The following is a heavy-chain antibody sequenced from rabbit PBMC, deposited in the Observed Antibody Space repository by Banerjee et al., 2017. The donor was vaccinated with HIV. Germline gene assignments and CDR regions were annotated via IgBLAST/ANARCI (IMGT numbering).Heavy chain of an antibody. J-gene: IGHJ4*01. CDR1: GFSFSSRYW. V-gene: IGHV1S40*01. CDR3: ARDVAGGSYLAFNL. Sequence: QSLEESGGDLVKPGASLTLTCTASGFSFSSRYWICWVRQAPGKGLEWIACIYAGSSGTTYYASWAKGRFTISKTSSTTVTLQMTSLTAADTATYFCARDVAGGSYLAFNLWGQGTLVTVS. D-gene: IGHD8-1*01. CDR2: IYAGSSGTT.